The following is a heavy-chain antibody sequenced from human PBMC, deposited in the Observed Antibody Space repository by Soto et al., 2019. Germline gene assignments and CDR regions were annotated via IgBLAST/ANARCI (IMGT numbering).Heavy chain of an antibody. V-gene: IGHV3-13*01. CDR3: ARGYYSDSSGYYPSGFDY. CDR2: IGTAGDT. CDR1: GFTFSSYD. J-gene: IGHJ4*02. Sequence: EVQLVESGGGLVQPGGSLRLSCAASGFTFSSYDMHWVRQATGKGLEWVSAIGTAGDTYYPGSVKGRFTISRENAKNSLYLQMISLRAEDTAVYYCARGYYSDSSGYYPSGFDYWGQGTLVTVSS. D-gene: IGHD3-22*01.